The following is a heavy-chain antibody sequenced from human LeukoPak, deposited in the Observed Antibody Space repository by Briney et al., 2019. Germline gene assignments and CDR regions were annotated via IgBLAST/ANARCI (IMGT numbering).Heavy chain of an antibody. CDR1: GFSFSTYS. J-gene: IGHJ4*02. Sequence: GGSLRLSCAASGFSFSTYSMNWVRQAPGKGPEWVSSISGSSNYIFYTDSVKGRFTVSRDNAKNSLYLEMNSLRGEDTAVYCCARVSSVPTPRALDYWGQGTLVTVSS. V-gene: IGHV3-21*01. CDR3: ARVSSVPTPRALDY. CDR2: ISGSSNYI. D-gene: IGHD4/OR15-4a*01.